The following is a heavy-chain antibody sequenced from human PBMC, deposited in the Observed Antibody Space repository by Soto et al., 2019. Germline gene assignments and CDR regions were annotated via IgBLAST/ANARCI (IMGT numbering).Heavy chain of an antibody. J-gene: IGHJ5*02. Sequence: GSVKVSCKASGYTFTSYYMHWVRQAPGQGLEWMGIINPSGGSTSYAQKFQGRVTMTRDTSTSTVYMELSSLRSEDTAVYYCARVLLPCSGGSCYPAWFDPWGQGTLVTVSS. V-gene: IGHV1-46*01. D-gene: IGHD2-15*01. CDR3: ARVLLPCSGGSCYPAWFDP. CDR1: GYTFTSYY. CDR2: INPSGGST.